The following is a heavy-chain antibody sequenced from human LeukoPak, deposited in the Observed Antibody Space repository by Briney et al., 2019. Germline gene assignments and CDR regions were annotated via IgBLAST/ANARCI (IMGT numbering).Heavy chain of an antibody. CDR2: ISGRDGST. V-gene: IGHV3-23*01. J-gene: IGHJ4*02. CDR3: TTKRGYSYGYAD. Sequence: GGSLRLSCATSGFTFSSCAMSWVRQAPGKGLEWVSGISGRDGSTYYADSVKGRFTISRDNSKNTLYLQMNSLRAEDTAVYYCTTKRGYSYGYADWGQGTLVTVSS. CDR1: GFTFSSCA. D-gene: IGHD5-18*01.